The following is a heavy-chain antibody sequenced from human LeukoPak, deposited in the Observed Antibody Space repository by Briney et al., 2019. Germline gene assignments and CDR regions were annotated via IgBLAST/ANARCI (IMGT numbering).Heavy chain of an antibody. CDR3: VRGEDYYDPPAFDY. V-gene: IGHV3-66*02. CDR1: GFTVSSNY. D-gene: IGHD3-22*01. Sequence: GGSLRLSCAASGFTVSSNYMSWVRQAPGKGLEWVSVIYSGGSTYYADSVKGRFTISRDNSKNTLYLQMNSLRAEDTAVYYCVRGEDYYDPPAFDYWGQGTLVTVSS. J-gene: IGHJ4*02. CDR2: IYSGGST.